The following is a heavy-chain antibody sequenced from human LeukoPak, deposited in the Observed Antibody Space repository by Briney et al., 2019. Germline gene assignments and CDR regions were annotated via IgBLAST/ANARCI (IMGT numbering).Heavy chain of an antibody. J-gene: IGHJ4*02. D-gene: IGHD3-22*01. V-gene: IGHV3-30*18. CDR2: ISYDGSNK. Sequence: GGSLRLSCAASGFTFSSHGMHWVRQAPGKGLEWVAIISYDGSNKYYADSVKGRFNISRDNSKNTLYLQMNSLRAEDTAVYYCAKDRDYYDSSGYYYFDYWGQGTLVTVSS. CDR3: AKDRDYYDSSGYYYFDY. CDR1: GFTFSSHG.